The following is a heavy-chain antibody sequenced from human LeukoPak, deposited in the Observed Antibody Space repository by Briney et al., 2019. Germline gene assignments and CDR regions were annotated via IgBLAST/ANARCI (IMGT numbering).Heavy chain of an antibody. CDR2: ISAYNGNT. D-gene: IGHD2-2*01. Sequence: ASVKVSCKASGYTFTSYGIRWVRQAPGQGLEWMGWISAYNGNTNYAQKLQGRVTMTTDTSTSTAYMELRSLRSDDTAVYYCARGVVTSWSSYNWFDPWGQGTLVTVSS. CDR1: GYTFTSYG. J-gene: IGHJ5*02. V-gene: IGHV1-18*01. CDR3: ARGVVTSWSSYNWFDP.